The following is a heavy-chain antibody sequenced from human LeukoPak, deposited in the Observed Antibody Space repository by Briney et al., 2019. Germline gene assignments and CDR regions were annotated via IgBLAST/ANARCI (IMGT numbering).Heavy chain of an antibody. V-gene: IGHV3-23*01. CDR3: AKGAPGYVTIFGVVITPNAFDI. CDR2: ISGSGGST. D-gene: IGHD3-3*01. J-gene: IGHJ3*02. CDR1: GFTFSSYA. Sequence: GGSLRLSCAASGFTFSSYAMSWVRQAPGKGLEWVSAISGSGGSTYYADSVKGRLTISRDNSKNTLYLQMNSLRAEDTAVYYCAKGAPGYVTIFGVVITPNAFDIWGQGTMVTVSS.